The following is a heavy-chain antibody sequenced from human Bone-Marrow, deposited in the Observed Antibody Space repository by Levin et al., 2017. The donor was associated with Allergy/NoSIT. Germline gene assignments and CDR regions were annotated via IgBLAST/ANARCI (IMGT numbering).Heavy chain of an antibody. V-gene: IGHV3-21*06. Sequence: GGSLRLSCGVSGFTFGSYTMNWVRQAPGKGLEWLSSISSSSGYIYYGDSVKGRFISSRDNAKNSLYLQMSSLRVEDTAIYYCARDRGGSYPAPFEYWGQGTLVTVSS. CDR3: ARDRGGSYPAPFEY. D-gene: IGHD1-26*01. CDR2: ISSSSGYI. J-gene: IGHJ4*02. CDR1: GFTFGSYT.